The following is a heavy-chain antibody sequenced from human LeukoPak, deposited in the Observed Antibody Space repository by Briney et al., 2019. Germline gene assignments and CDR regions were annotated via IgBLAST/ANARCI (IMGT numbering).Heavy chain of an antibody. V-gene: IGHV4-34*01. J-gene: IGHJ2*01. CDR2: INHSGST. CDR1: GGSFSGYY. Sequence: SETLSLTCAVCGGSFSGYYWSWIRQPPGKGLEWIGEINHSGSTNYNPSLKSRVTISVDTSKNQFSLKLSSVTAADTAVYYCARELLTRYFDLWGRGTLVTVSS. D-gene: IGHD3-9*01. CDR3: ARELLTRYFDL.